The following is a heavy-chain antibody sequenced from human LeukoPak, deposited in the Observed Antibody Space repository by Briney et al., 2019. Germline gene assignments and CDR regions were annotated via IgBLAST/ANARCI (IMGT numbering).Heavy chain of an antibody. Sequence: GGSLRLSCAASGFTVSSNFMSWVRQAPGKGLECVSVIYSRGGTYYADSVKGRFTISRDNSKNTLYLQMNSLRAEDTAVYYCAKEPYDILTGYPGYWGQGTLVTVSS. CDR1: GFTVSSNF. CDR2: IYSRGGT. J-gene: IGHJ4*02. CDR3: AKEPYDILTGYPGY. D-gene: IGHD3-9*01. V-gene: IGHV3-53*01.